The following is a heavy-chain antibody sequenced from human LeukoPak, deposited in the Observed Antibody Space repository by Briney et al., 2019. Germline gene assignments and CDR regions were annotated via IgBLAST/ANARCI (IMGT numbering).Heavy chain of an antibody. J-gene: IGHJ4*02. V-gene: IGHV1-24*01. D-gene: IGHD6-6*01. CDR2: FDPEDGET. CDR3: ATGGYSSSKDFDY. Sequence: ASVTVSCTVSGYTLTQLSMHWVRQAPGKGREWMGGFDPEDGETIYAQKFQGRVTMTEDTSTDTAYMELSSLRSEDTAVYYCATGGYSSSKDFDYWGQGTLVTVSS. CDR1: GYTLTQLS.